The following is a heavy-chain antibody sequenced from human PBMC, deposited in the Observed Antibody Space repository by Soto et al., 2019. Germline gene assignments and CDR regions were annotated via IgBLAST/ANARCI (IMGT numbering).Heavy chain of an antibody. CDR3: ASASIAARPPGY. CDR1: GGTFSSYA. Sequence: QVQLVQSGAEVKKPGSSVKVSCKASGGTFSSYAISWVRQAPGQGLEWMGGIIPIFGTANYAQKFQGRVTITADEPTSTAYMGLSCLRSEDTAVYYCASASIAARPPGYWGEGTLVTVSS. CDR2: IIPIFGTA. J-gene: IGHJ4*02. D-gene: IGHD6-6*01. V-gene: IGHV1-69*01.